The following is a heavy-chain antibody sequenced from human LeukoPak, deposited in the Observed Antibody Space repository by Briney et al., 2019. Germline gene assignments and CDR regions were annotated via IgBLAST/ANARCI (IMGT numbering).Heavy chain of an antibody. CDR1: GFSFSNYD. Sequence: GRSLRLSCAASGFSFSNYDMNWVRQAPGKGLEWVSYIGSSGSNVYYAGSVKGRFTISRDNAKNSLYLQMNSLRAEDTAVYYCARRSSGYYYSFDYWGQGTLVTVSS. V-gene: IGHV3-48*03. CDR2: IGSSGSNV. CDR3: ARRSSGYYYSFDY. J-gene: IGHJ4*02. D-gene: IGHD3-22*01.